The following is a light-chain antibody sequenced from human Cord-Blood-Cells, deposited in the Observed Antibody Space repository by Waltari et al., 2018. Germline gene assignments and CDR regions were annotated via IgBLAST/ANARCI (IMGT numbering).Light chain of an antibody. Sequence: DIQMTQSPSTLSASVGDRVTITCRSSQSISSWLAWYQQKPGKAPKLLIYDASSLESGVPSRFSGSGSGTEFTLTISSLQPDDFAAYYCQQYNSYLLTFGGGTKVEIK. CDR1: QSISSW. CDR2: DAS. CDR3: QQYNSYLLT. V-gene: IGKV1-5*01. J-gene: IGKJ4*01.